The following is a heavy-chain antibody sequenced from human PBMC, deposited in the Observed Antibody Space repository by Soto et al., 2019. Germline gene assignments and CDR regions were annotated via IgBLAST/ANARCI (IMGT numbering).Heavy chain of an antibody. D-gene: IGHD6-13*01. CDR1: GFPFSSYG. CDR2: IWYDGSNK. J-gene: IGHJ4*02. V-gene: IGHV3-33*01. CDR3: ARGSSSWNYYFDY. Sequence: QVQLVESGGGVVQPGRSLRLSCAAAGFPFSSYGMHWVRQGPGKGLEWVAVIWYDGSNKNYGDSVKGRLTISRDYSKNTLYLQMNSLSAEDTAVYYCARGSSSWNYYFDYWGQGTLGTVSS.